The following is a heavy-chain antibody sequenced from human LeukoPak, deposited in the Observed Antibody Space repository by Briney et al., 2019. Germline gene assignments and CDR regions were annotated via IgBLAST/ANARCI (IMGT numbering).Heavy chain of an antibody. Sequence: GGPLRLSCAASGFTFSSYWMSWVRQAPGKGLEWVANIKQDGSEKYYVDSVKGRFTISRDNAKNSLYLQMNSLRAEDTAVYYCARDQRIVPTYAHGMDVWGQGTTATVSS. CDR3: ARDQRIVPTYAHGMDV. CDR1: GFTFSSYW. CDR2: IKQDGSEK. V-gene: IGHV3-7*01. J-gene: IGHJ6*02. D-gene: IGHD3-22*01.